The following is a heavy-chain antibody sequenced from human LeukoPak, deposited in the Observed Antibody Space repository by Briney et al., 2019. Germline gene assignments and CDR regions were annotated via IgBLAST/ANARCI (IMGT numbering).Heavy chain of an antibody. V-gene: IGHV1-69*05. Sequence: ASVKVSCKASGGTFSSYAISWVRQAPGQGLEWMGGIIPIFGTANYAQKFQGRVTITTDESTSTAYMELSSLRSDDTAVYYCARARYYYDSSGYYRSLTDYYYYMDVWGKGTTVTVSS. CDR1: GGTFSSYA. CDR3: ARARYYYDSSGYYRSLTDYYYYMDV. J-gene: IGHJ6*03. CDR2: IIPIFGTA. D-gene: IGHD3-22*01.